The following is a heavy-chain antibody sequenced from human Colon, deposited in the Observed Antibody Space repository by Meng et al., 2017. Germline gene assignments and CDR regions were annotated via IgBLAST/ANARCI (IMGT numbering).Heavy chain of an antibody. D-gene: IGHD4-17*01. CDR1: GGSFSGFY. CDR3: ATGLRHGDWFDP. V-gene: IGHV4-34*02. Sequence: QWRVQQGGEGLLKPSGTLSRPGACSGGSFSGFYGSLIRQPPGKGLEWIGEIDHFGISNYNSSLKGRLTMSVDTSKKQISLTLTSVTAADTAVYYCATGLRHGDWFDPWGPGTLVTVSS. CDR2: IDHFGIS. J-gene: IGHJ5*02.